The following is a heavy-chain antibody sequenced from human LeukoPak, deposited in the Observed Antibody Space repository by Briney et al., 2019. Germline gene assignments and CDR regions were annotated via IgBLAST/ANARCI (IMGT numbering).Heavy chain of an antibody. CDR2: ISYDGSNK. V-gene: IGHV3-30*03. Sequence: GGSLRLSCAASGFTFSSYGMHWVRQAPGKGLEWVAVISYDGSNKYYADSVKGRFTISRDNSKNTLYLQMNSLRAEDTAVYYCARETNCSSTSCYADIDYWGQGTLVTVSS. J-gene: IGHJ4*02. D-gene: IGHD2-2*01. CDR1: GFTFSSYG. CDR3: ARETNCSSTSCYADIDY.